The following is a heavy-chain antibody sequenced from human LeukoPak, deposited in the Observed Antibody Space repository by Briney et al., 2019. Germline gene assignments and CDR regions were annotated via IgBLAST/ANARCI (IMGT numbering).Heavy chain of an antibody. D-gene: IGHD5-18*01. CDR2: IYYSGST. Sequence: PSETLSLTCTVSGGSISSSSYYWGWIRQPPGKGLEWIGSIYYSGSTYYNSSLKSRVTISVDTSKNQFSLKLSSVTAADTAVYYCARQVDTAMALFDYWGQGTLVTVSS. J-gene: IGHJ4*02. V-gene: IGHV4-39*01. CDR3: ARQVDTAMALFDY. CDR1: GGSISSSSYY.